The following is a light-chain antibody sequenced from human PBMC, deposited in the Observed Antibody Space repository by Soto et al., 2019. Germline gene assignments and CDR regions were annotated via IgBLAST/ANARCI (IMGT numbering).Light chain of an antibody. CDR1: SSDVGSYNL. CDR3: SSYAGSSTYV. J-gene: IGLJ1*01. V-gene: IGLV2-23*01. CDR2: EGT. Sequence: QSALTQPASVSGSPGQSITISCTGTSSDVGSYNLVSWYQQHPGKAPKVMIYEGTKRPSGVSNRFSGSKSDNTASLTISGLQAEDEADYYCSSYAGSSTYVFGTGTKLTVL.